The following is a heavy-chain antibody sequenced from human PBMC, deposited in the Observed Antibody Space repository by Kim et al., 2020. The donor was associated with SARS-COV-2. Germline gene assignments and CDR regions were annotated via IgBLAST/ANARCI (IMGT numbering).Heavy chain of an antibody. V-gene: IGHV4-59*08. J-gene: IGHJ6*02. CDR2: IYYSGST. CDR3: ARHNRLFYYSGMDV. CDR1: GGTISSYY. Sequence: SETRSLTCTVSGGTISSYYWIWIRQPPGKGLEWIGYIYYSGSTHYNPSFKSRVTISVYSSQHQFSLKLCSVTAADTAMNYFARHNRLFYYSGMDVCGQGT.